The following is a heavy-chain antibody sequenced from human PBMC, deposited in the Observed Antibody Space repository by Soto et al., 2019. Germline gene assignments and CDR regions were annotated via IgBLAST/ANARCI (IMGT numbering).Heavy chain of an antibody. CDR3: TFRGLLPVRYYGMDV. CDR2: IDPSDSYT. Sequence: GESLKISCKGSGYSFTSYWISWVRQMPGKGLEWMGRIDPSDSYTNYSPSFQGHVTISADKSISTAYLQWSSLKASDTAMYYCTFRGLLPVRYYGMDVWGQGTTVTVSS. D-gene: IGHD3-16*01. V-gene: IGHV5-10-1*01. J-gene: IGHJ6*02. CDR1: GYSFTSYW.